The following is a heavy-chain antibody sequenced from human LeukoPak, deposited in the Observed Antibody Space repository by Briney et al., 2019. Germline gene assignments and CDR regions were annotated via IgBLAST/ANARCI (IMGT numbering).Heavy chain of an antibody. J-gene: IGHJ4*02. V-gene: IGHV3-23*01. CDR1: GFTFSSYA. CDR2: INDNGAGT. D-gene: IGHD3-9*01. Sequence: GSLRLSCAASGFTFSSYAMSWVRQAPGKGLKWVSTINDNGAGTYYADSVRGRFTISRDNAKNSLYLQMNSLRAEDTALYYCARTDILTGYTLDYWGQGTLVTVSS. CDR3: ARTDILTGYTLDY.